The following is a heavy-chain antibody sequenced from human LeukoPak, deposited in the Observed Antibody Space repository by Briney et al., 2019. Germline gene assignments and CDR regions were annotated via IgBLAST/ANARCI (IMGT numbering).Heavy chain of an antibody. Sequence: PSETLSLTCAVYGGSFSGYYWSWIRQPPGKGLERIGEINHSGSTNYNPSLKSRVTISVDTSKNQFSLKLSSVTAADTAVYYCARGGIRFIAARPRYFDYWGQGTLVTVSS. CDR2: INHSGST. D-gene: IGHD6-6*01. J-gene: IGHJ4*02. CDR1: GGSFSGYY. V-gene: IGHV4-34*01. CDR3: ARGGIRFIAARPRYFDY.